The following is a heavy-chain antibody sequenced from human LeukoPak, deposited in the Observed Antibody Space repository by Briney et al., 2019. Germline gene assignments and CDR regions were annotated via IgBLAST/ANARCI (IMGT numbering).Heavy chain of an antibody. J-gene: IGHJ2*01. CDR2: INPNSGGT. CDR3: ARGGGYCSSTSCPGYFDL. Sequence: ASVKVSCKASGYTFTSYGISWVRQAPGQGLEWMGWINPNSGGTNYAQKFQGRVTMTRDTSISTAYMELSGLRSDDTAVYYCARGGGYCSSTSCPGYFDLWGRGTLVTVSS. CDR1: GYTFTSYG. D-gene: IGHD2-2*01. V-gene: IGHV1-2*02.